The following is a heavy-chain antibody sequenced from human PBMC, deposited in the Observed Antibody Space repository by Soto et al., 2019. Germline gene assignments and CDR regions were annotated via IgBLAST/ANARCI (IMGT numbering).Heavy chain of an antibody. V-gene: IGHV1-18*01. J-gene: IGHJ5*02. CDR2: ISAYNGNT. Sequence: ASVKVSCKASGYTFTSYGISWVRQAPGQGLEWMGWISAYNGNTNYAQKLQGRVTMTTDTSTSTAYMELRSLRSDDTAVYYCARDGGGTARVFNGGDRLSPRGQRTFVPVSS. D-gene: IGHD5-18*01. CDR1: GYTFTSYG. CDR3: ARDGGGTARVFNGGDRLSP.